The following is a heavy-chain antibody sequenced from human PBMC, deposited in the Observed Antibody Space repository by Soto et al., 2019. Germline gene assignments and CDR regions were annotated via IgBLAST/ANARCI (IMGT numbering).Heavy chain of an antibody. D-gene: IGHD6-13*01. Sequence: EVQLVESGGGLVQPGGSLRLSCAASGFTFSSYWMSWVRQAPVKGLEWVGNIKQDGSEKNYVDFMEGRFIISRDNAENSLYLQMNSRRAEDTAVYYCARIASAGRGWDVWGQGTTVVVSS. CDR1: GFTFSSYW. J-gene: IGHJ6*02. CDR2: IKQDGSEK. V-gene: IGHV3-7*01. CDR3: ARIASAGRGWDV.